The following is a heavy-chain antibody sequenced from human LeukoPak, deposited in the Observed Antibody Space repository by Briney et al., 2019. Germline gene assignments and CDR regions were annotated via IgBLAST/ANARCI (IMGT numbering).Heavy chain of an antibody. Sequence: SETLSLTCTVSGGSISSYYWSWIRQPAGKGLEWIGRIYTSGSTNYNPSLKSRVTMSVDTSKNQFSLKLSSVPAADTAVYYCAREYSSSWDPSFDYWGQGTLVTVSS. J-gene: IGHJ4*02. CDR1: GGSISSYY. CDR2: IYTSGST. D-gene: IGHD6-13*01. V-gene: IGHV4-4*07. CDR3: AREYSSSWDPSFDY.